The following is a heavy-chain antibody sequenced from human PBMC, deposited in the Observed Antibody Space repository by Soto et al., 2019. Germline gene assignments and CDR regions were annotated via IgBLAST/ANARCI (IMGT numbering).Heavy chain of an antibody. CDR1: GGSINSGAYY. Sequence: QVQLQESGPGLVKPSQTLSLTCTVSGGSINSGAYYWSWIRQQPGKGLEWIGYIYYSGTTYYTPSLMSRVTITKETSENQYSLNLSSVTAADTAVYYCARTSYTDSSGYSDSWGQGTLVTVAS. CDR2: IYYSGTT. V-gene: IGHV4-31*03. D-gene: IGHD3-22*01. J-gene: IGHJ4*02. CDR3: ARTSYTDSSGYSDS.